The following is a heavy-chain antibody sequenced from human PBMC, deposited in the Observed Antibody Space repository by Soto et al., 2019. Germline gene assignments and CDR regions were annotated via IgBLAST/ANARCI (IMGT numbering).Heavy chain of an antibody. Sequence: SETLSLTCTVSGISISSYYWSWIRQPPGKGLEWIANIHYSGTTNYNPSLASRVTLSVDTSKNQFSLKMTSVTAADRAMYFCARYNSYAIDYWGRGTLVTVSS. D-gene: IGHD2-8*01. CDR3: ARYNSYAIDY. CDR1: GISISSYY. CDR2: IHYSGTT. V-gene: IGHV4-59*01. J-gene: IGHJ4*02.